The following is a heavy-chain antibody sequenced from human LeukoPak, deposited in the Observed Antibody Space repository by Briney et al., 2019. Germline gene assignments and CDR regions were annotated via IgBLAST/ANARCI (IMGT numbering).Heavy chain of an antibody. D-gene: IGHD1-1*01. CDR3: AALKYNWNDLDY. V-gene: IGHV1-8*01. J-gene: IGHJ4*02. CDR2: MNPNSGNT. CDR1: GYTLTSYD. Sequence: ASVKVSCKASGYTLTSYDINWVRQATGQGLEWMGWMNPNSGNTGYAQKFQGRVTMTRNTSISTAYMELSSLRAEDTAVYYCAALKYNWNDLDYWGQGTLVTVSS.